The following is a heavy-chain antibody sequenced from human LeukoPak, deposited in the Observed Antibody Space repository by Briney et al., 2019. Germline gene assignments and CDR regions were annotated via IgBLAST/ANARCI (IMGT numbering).Heavy chain of an antibody. Sequence: GGSLRLSCATSGFTFSRYNFHWLRQSPGKGLEWVSSVSSNSGYIYYADSVKGRFTVSRDNDKSSLSLQMNSLRAEDTAVYYCARGRDGYSFYYYYYMDVWGKGTTVTISS. V-gene: IGHV3-21*01. D-gene: IGHD5-24*01. CDR3: ARGRDGYSFYYYYYMDV. J-gene: IGHJ6*03. CDR1: GFTFSRYN. CDR2: VSSNSGYI.